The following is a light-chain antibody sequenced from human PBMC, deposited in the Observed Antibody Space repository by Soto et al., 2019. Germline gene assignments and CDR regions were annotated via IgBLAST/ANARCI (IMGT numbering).Light chain of an antibody. Sequence: QSVLTQPPSMSAAPRQKVTNSCSGSNSNIGKNYVSWYQQLPGAAPKLLIYDNTERPSGIPDRFSGSKSGTSATLAITGLQTGDEADYYCGTWDTSLSTLLFGGGTK. V-gene: IGLV1-51*01. CDR2: DNT. CDR1: NSNIGKNY. CDR3: GTWDTSLSTLL. J-gene: IGLJ2*01.